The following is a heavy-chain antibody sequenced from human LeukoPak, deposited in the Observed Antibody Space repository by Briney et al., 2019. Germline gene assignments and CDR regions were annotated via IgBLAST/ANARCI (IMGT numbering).Heavy chain of an antibody. Sequence: GASVKVSCKASGYTFTSYDINWVRQATGQGLEWMGWMNPNSGNTGYAQKFQGRVTMTRNTSISTAYMELSSLRSEDTAVYYCARFAVHRRLTVAGQFGLDCWGQGTLVTVSS. CDR3: ARFAVHRRLTVAGQFGLDC. CDR1: GYTFTSYD. J-gene: IGHJ4*02. D-gene: IGHD6-19*01. V-gene: IGHV1-8*01. CDR2: MNPNSGNT.